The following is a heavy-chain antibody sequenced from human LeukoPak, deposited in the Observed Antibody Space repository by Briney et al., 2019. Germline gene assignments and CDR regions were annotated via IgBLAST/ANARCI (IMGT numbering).Heavy chain of an antibody. J-gene: IGHJ6*03. V-gene: IGHV4-34*01. CDR2: INHSGST. CDR3: ARGGYSGYDHMDV. CDR1: GGSFSGYY. Sequence: RPSETLSLTCAVYGGSFSGYYWSWIRQPPGKGLEWIGEINHSGSTNYNPSLKSRVTISVDTSKNQFSLKLSSVTAADTAVYYCARGGYSGYDHMDVWGKGTTVTISS. D-gene: IGHD5-12*01.